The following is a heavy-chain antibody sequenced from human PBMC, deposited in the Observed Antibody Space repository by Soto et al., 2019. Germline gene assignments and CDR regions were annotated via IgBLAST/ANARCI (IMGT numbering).Heavy chain of an antibody. V-gene: IGHV4-31*03. D-gene: IGHD4-17*01. CDR1: GGSIGSGDYY. Sequence: PSETLSLTCTVSGGSIGSGDYYWSWIRQPPGKGLEWIGYIYYSGSTYYNPSLKSRVTISLDTSKNQFSLKLSSVTAADTAVYYCARATTVTTDHWGQGTLVTVSS. J-gene: IGHJ4*02. CDR3: ARATTVTTDH. CDR2: IYYSGST.